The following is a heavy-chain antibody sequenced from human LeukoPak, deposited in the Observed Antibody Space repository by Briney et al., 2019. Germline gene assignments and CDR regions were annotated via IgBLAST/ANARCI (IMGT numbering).Heavy chain of an antibody. CDR3: AKAGPRMGSSSWQNTYFDY. CDR2: ISGSGDTT. D-gene: IGHD6-13*01. V-gene: IGHV3-23*01. CDR1: GFTFSSYA. Sequence: PGGSLRLSCAASGFTFSSYAMSWVRQAPGEGLEWVSGISGSGDTTYYADSVKGRFTVSRDNSKNTLYLQVNSLKAEDTATYYCAKAGPRMGSSSWQNTYFDYWGQGTLVTVSS. J-gene: IGHJ4*02.